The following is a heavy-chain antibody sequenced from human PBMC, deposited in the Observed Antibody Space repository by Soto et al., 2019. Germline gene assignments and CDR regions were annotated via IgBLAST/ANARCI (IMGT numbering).Heavy chain of an antibody. CDR3: ARLLRTFVGPNWFDL. J-gene: IGHJ5*02. CDR1: GGSISSGGYS. V-gene: IGHV4-30-2*01. CDR2: IYHSGRT. D-gene: IGHD2-21*01. Sequence: PSETLSLTCAVSGGSISSGGYSWSWVRQPPGKGLEWIGYIYHSGRTYYNPSLQSRVTISVDTSQNQCSLKLTSVTAADAAVYYCARLLRTFVGPNWFDLWGRGTLVTVSS.